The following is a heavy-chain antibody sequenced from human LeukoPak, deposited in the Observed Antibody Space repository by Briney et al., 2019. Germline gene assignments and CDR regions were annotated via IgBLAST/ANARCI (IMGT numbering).Heavy chain of an antibody. CDR2: ISSSSSYI. D-gene: IGHD5-18*01. CDR1: GFTSSSYE. CDR3: ASPGGYSYGYRVDY. V-gene: IGHV3-21*01. Sequence: GGSLRLSCAASGFTSSSYEMNWVRQAPGKGLEWVSSISSSSSYIYYADSVKGRFTISRDNAKNSLYLQMNSLRAEDTAVYYCASPGGYSYGYRVDYWGQGTLVTVSS. J-gene: IGHJ4*02.